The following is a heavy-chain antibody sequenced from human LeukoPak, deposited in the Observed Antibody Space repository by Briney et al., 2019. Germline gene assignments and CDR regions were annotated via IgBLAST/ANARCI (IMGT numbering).Heavy chain of an antibody. V-gene: IGHV4-34*01. J-gene: IGHJ3*02. Sequence: SETLSLTCAVYGGSFSGYYWSWIRQPPGKGPEWIGEINHSGSTNYNPSLKGRVTISVDTSKNQFSLKLSSVTAADTAVYYCARIPPRSYCSGGSCYRNAFDIWGQGTMVTVSS. D-gene: IGHD2-15*01. CDR1: GGSFSGYY. CDR2: INHSGST. CDR3: ARIPPRSYCSGGSCYRNAFDI.